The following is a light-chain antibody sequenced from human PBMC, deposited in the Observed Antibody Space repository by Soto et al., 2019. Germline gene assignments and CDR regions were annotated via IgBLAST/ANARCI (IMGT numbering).Light chain of an antibody. CDR2: DAS. CDR3: QQDVSSLPFT. V-gene: IGKV3-20*01. CDR1: QSVSSSY. J-gene: IGKJ3*01. Sequence: EIVLTQSPGTLSLSPGERATLSCRASQSVSSSYLAWYQQKPGQAPRLLIYDASSRATGLPDRFSGSGSETDFTLIISRLEPEDFAVYYCQQDVSSLPFTFGRGTKVDIK.